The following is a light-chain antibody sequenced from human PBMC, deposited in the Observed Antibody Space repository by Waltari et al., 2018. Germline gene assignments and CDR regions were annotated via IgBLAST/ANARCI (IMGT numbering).Light chain of an antibody. Sequence: DIQMTQSPSSLSASVGDRVTITCRASQDISDSLAWYQQKPGKVPKLLIFDASTLQSGVPSRFRGGGSGTVFTLTITSLQPEDVATYYCQKYDYAPLTFGQGTKVEVK. J-gene: IGKJ1*01. V-gene: IGKV1-27*01. CDR3: QKYDYAPLT. CDR2: DAS. CDR1: QDISDS.